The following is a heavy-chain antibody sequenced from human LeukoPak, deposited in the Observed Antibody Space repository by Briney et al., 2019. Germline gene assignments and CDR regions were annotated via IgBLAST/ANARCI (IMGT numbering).Heavy chain of an antibody. D-gene: IGHD5-12*01. CDR1: GYTFTGYY. V-gene: IGHV1-2*02. CDR2: INPNSGGT. J-gene: IGHJ4*02. CDR3: ARGRISSGYDAFDY. Sequence: GASVKVSCKASGYTFTGYYMHWVRQAPGQGLEWMGWINPNSGGTNYAQKFQGRVTMTRDTSISTAYMELSSLRSDDTAMYHCARGRISSGYDAFDYWGQGTLVTVSS.